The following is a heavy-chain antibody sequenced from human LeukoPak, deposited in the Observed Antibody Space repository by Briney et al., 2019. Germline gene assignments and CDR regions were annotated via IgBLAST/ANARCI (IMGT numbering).Heavy chain of an antibody. CDR2: IYSGGDT. CDR3: AREVGSPAVRSAFDL. J-gene: IGHJ3*01. V-gene: IGHV3-53*01. D-gene: IGHD2-15*01. Sequence: GGSLRLSCAASGFTVSSNYMTWVRQAPGKGLEWVSVIYSGGDTYYADSVKGRFTISRDISKNTLYLQMNSLRAEDTAVYYCAREVGSPAVRSAFDLWGQGTLVTVSS. CDR1: GFTVSSNY.